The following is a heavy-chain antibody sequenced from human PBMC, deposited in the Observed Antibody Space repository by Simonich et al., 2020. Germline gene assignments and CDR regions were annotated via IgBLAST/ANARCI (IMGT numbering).Heavy chain of an antibody. J-gene: IGHJ4*02. CDR2: LSAYNGNT. D-gene: IGHD2-15*01. CDR1: GYTFTSYG. Sequence: QVQLVQSGAEVKKPGASVKVSCKASGYTFTSYGISWVRQAPGQGLEWMGWLSAYNGNTNYAQKLLGRGTMTTDTSTSTAYMELRSLRSDDTAVYYCARASRGTWWYYYFDYWGQGTLVTVSS. CDR3: ARASRGTWWYYYFDY. V-gene: IGHV1-18*01.